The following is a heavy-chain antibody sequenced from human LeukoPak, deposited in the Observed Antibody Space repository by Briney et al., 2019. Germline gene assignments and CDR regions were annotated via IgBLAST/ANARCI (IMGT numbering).Heavy chain of an antibody. V-gene: IGHV1-69*04. D-gene: IGHD5-12*01. CDR2: IIPILGIA. J-gene: IGHJ4*02. Sequence: SVKVSCKASGGTFSSYAISWVRQAPGEGLEWMGRIIPILGIANYAQKFQGRVTITADKSTSTAYMELSSLRSEDTAVYYCARDKSLYSGYDEGIFDYWGQGTLVTVSS. CDR1: GGTFSSYA. CDR3: ARDKSLYSGYDEGIFDY.